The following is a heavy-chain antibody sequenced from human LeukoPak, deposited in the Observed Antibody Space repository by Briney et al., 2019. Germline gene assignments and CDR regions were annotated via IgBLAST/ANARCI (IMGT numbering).Heavy chain of an antibody. J-gene: IGHJ4*02. V-gene: IGHV4-61*02. D-gene: IGHD3-22*01. CDR2: IYTSGST. Sequence: SQTLSLTCTVSGGSISSGSYYWSWIRQPAGKELEWIGRIYTSGSTNYNPSLKSRVTISVDTSKNQFSLKLSSVTAADTAVYYCARDSRATRTYYYDSSGSQGYYFDYWGQGTLVTVSS. CDR1: GGSISSGSYY. CDR3: ARDSRATRTYYYDSSGSQGYYFDY.